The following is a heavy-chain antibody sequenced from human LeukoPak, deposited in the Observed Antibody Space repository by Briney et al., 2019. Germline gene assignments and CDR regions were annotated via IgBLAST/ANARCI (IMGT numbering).Heavy chain of an antibody. CDR3: ARPPYPAVTTYFFDY. V-gene: IGHV3-30-3*01. CDR2: ISYDGFNE. Sequence: GGSLRLSCGAWGFTFNDYALQGLRQAPGRGVEGMAVISYDGFNEYYADSVKGRLTISRDNSTNPLYLQMNSLRVEDTAVYYCARPPYPAVTTYFFDYWGQGTLATVSS. CDR1: GFTFNDYA. D-gene: IGHD2/OR15-2a*01. J-gene: IGHJ4*02.